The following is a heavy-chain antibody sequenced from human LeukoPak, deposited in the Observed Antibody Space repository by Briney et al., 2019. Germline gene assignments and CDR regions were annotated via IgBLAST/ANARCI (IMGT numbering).Heavy chain of an antibody. CDR3: ASVSSIESQ. J-gene: IGHJ4*02. CDR1: RFTFSSYA. CDR2: ISGSGGST. V-gene: IGHV3-23*01. D-gene: IGHD3-22*01. Sequence: GGSLRLSCAASRFTFSSYAMSWVRQAPGKGLEWVSGISGSGGSTYYADSVKGRFTISRDNSKNTLYLQMNSLRAEDTAVYYCASVSSIESQWGQGTLVTVSS.